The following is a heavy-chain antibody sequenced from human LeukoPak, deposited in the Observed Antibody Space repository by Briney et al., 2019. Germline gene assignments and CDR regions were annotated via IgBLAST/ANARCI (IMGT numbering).Heavy chain of an antibody. J-gene: IGHJ4*02. Sequence: ASVKVSCKASGYTSTSYDINWVRQATGQGLEWMGWMNPNSGNTGYAQKFQGRVTITRNTSISTAYMELSSLRSEDTAVYYCARGLCGSGSYYLDYWGQGTLVTVSS. CDR1: GYTSTSYD. CDR3: ARGLCGSGSYYLDY. CDR2: MNPNSGNT. D-gene: IGHD1-26*01. V-gene: IGHV1-8*03.